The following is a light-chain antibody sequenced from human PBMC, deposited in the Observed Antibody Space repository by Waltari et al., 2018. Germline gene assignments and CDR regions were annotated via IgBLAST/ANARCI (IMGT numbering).Light chain of an antibody. CDR1: QGISSY. V-gene: IGKV1-8*01. Sequence: AIRMTQSPSSFSASTGDRFTITCRASQGISSYLAWYQQKPGKAPKLLIYAASTLQSGVPSRFSGSGSGTDFTLTISCLQSEDFATYYCQQYYSYPLTFGQGTKVEIK. CDR3: QQYYSYPLT. CDR2: AAS. J-gene: IGKJ1*01.